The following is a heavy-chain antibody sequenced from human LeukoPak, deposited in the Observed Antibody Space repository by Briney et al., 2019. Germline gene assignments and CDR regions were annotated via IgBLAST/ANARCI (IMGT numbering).Heavy chain of an antibody. D-gene: IGHD5-18*01. Sequence: PGGSLRLSCAASGFTFSSYEMNWVRQAPGKGLEWVSYISSSGGTIYYADSVKGRFTISRDNAKNSLYPQMNSLRAEDTAVYYCARVPRGYSYGTTDQRVTKWGQGTLVTVSS. V-gene: IGHV3-48*03. J-gene: IGHJ4*02. CDR2: ISSSGGTI. CDR3: ARVPRGYSYGTTDQRVTK. CDR1: GFTFSSYE.